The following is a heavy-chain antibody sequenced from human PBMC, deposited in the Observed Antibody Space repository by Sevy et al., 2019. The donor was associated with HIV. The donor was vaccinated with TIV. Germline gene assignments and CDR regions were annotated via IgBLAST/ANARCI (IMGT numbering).Heavy chain of an antibody. Sequence: GGSLRLSCAASGFTFTIYAMTWVRQAPGRGLEWVSVISGSGASTYYTDSVKGRFTISRDNSKNTLYLQMNSLRAEDTDIYYCAKARNKWGSSCDYWGQGTMVTVSS. CDR2: ISGSGAST. D-gene: IGHD6-13*01. CDR3: AKARNKWGSSCDY. CDR1: GFTFTIYA. J-gene: IGHJ4*02. V-gene: IGHV3-23*01.